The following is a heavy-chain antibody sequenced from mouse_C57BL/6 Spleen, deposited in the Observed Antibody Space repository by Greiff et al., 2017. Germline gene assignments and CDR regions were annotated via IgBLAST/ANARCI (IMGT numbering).Heavy chain of an antibody. Sequence: QVQLQQSGPELVKPGASVKISCKASGYAFSSSWMNWVKQRPGKGLEWIGRIYPGDGDTNYNGKFKGKATLTADKSSSTAYMQLSSLTSEDSAVYFCARRGYSNYKGDFDYWGQGTTLTVSS. D-gene: IGHD2-5*01. CDR3: ARRGYSNYKGDFDY. V-gene: IGHV1-82*01. CDR1: GYAFSSSW. CDR2: IYPGDGDT. J-gene: IGHJ2*01.